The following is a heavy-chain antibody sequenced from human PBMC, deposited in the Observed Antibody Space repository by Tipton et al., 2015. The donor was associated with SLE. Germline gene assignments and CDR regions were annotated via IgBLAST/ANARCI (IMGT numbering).Heavy chain of an antibody. CDR1: GYSFNTYW. CDR2: IYPADSDT. D-gene: IGHD2-2*01. J-gene: IGHJ4*02. CDR3: ARHRVSFSSTAAYNY. Sequence: SLRLSCKASGYSFNTYWIGWVRQMPGKGLEWMAIIYPADSDTRYSPSFEGQVTTSVDRSITTAYLQWNSLKASDTAIYYCARHRVSFSSTAAYNYWGQGTLVTVSS. V-gene: IGHV5-51*01.